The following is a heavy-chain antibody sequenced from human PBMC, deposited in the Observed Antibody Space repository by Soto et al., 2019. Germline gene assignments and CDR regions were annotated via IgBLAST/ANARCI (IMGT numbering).Heavy chain of an antibody. CDR3: ARRNSGYGLGHYYNYMDV. J-gene: IGHJ6*03. CDR2: IYPGVFDT. D-gene: IGHD5-12*01. Sequence: GESLKISCQGSGYSFTNYWIGWVRQMPGKGLEWMGIIYPGVFDTSYSPSFQGQVTISADNSISTAYLQWSSLKASDTAFFYWARRNSGYGLGHYYNYMDVWGKGTRVTVSS. V-gene: IGHV5-51*01. CDR1: GYSFTNYW.